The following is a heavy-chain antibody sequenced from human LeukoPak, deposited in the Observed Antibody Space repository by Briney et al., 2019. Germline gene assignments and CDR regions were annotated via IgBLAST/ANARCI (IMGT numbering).Heavy chain of an antibody. CDR1: GFTFSSYD. D-gene: IGHD6-13*01. Sequence: GGSLRLSCAASGFTFSSYDMHWVRQATGKGLEWVSAIGTAGDTYYPGSVKGRFTISRENAKNSLYLQMNSLRAGDTAVYYCARGGFEAAGTGWFDPWGQGTLVTVSS. J-gene: IGHJ5*02. CDR3: ARGGFEAAGTGWFDP. CDR2: IGTAGDT. V-gene: IGHV3-13*01.